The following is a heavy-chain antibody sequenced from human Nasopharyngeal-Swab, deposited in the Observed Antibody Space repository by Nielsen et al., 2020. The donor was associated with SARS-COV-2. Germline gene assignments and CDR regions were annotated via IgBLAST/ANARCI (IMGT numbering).Heavy chain of an antibody. CDR1: GGTFSSYA. D-gene: IGHD2-21*02. CDR3: ARDPCSGDCYLDKGFDY. J-gene: IGHJ4*02. CDR2: IIPIFGTA. Sequence: SVKVSCKASGGTFSSYAISWVRQAPGQGLEWMGGIIPIFGTANYAQKFQGRVTITADESTSTAYMELSSLRSEDTAVYYCARDPCSGDCYLDKGFDYWGQGTPVTVSS. V-gene: IGHV1-69*13.